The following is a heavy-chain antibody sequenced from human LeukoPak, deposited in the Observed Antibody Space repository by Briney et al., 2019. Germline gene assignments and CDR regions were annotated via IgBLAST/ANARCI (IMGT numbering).Heavy chain of an antibody. CDR2: IYSGGST. J-gene: IGHJ4*01. CDR3: ARGSPFKSGSYYVDY. Sequence: GGSLRLSCAASGFTVSSNYMSWVRQAPGKGLEWVSVIYSGGSTYYADSVKGRFTISRDNSKNTLYLQMNSLRAEDTAVYYCARGSPFKSGSYYVDYWGQEPWSPSPQ. V-gene: IGHV3-66*01. D-gene: IGHD1-26*01. CDR1: GFTVSSNY.